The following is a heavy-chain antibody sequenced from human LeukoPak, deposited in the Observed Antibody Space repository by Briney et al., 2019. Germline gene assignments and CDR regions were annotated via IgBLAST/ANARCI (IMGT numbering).Heavy chain of an antibody. CDR1: GFTFSSYG. J-gene: IGHJ4*02. CDR3: AKNSDLWSGYYTLDY. CDR2: IRYDGSNK. V-gene: IGHV3-30*02. D-gene: IGHD3-3*01. Sequence: SGGSLRLSCAASGFTFSSYGMRWVRQAPGKGLEWVAFIRYDGSNKYYADSVKGRFTISRDNSKNTLYLQMNSLRAEDTAVYYCAKNSDLWSGYYTLDYWGQGTQVTVAS.